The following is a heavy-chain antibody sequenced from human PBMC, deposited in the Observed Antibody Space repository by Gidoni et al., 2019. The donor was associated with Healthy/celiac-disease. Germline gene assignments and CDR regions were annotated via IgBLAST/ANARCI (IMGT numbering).Heavy chain of an antibody. Sequence: EVQLLESGGGLVPPGGSLRLSCAASGFTFSSYAMSWVRQAPGKGLEWVSAISGSGGSTYYADSVKGRFTISRDNSKNTLYLQMNSLRAEDTAVYYCAKDHAHYYDSSGYDWFDPWGQGTLVTVSS. V-gene: IGHV3-23*01. D-gene: IGHD3-22*01. CDR2: ISGSGGST. CDR3: AKDHAHYYDSSGYDWFDP. CDR1: GFTFSSYA. J-gene: IGHJ5*02.